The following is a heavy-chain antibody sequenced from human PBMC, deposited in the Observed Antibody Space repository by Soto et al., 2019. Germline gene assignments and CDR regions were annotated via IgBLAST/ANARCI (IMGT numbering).Heavy chain of an antibody. CDR3: ARGHSTYCYNGVCSLFYYNDMYV. Sequence: ASVKVSCKASGYSFTDYHIHWVRQAPGQGLEWLGGINPKGGGTSTAQKFQGWVTMTTDTSISTASMELTRLTSDDTAIYYCARGHSTYCYNGVCSLFYYNDMYVWG. D-gene: IGHD2-8*01. CDR2: INPKGGGT. J-gene: IGHJ6*02. V-gene: IGHV1-2*04. CDR1: GYSFTDYH.